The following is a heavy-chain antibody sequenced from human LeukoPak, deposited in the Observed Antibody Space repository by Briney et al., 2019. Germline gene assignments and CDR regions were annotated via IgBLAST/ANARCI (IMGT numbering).Heavy chain of an antibody. J-gene: IGHJ4*02. Sequence: ASVKVSFTASGYTFTVYYMHWVRQAPGQGVERMGWINPNSGGTNYAQKFHGRVTMTRDTSNSTAYMELSRLRSDDTAVYYCARVWATVTTPDYWGQGTLVTVS. CDR1: GYTFTVYY. D-gene: IGHD4-17*01. V-gene: IGHV1-2*02. CDR2: INPNSGGT. CDR3: ARVWATVTTPDY.